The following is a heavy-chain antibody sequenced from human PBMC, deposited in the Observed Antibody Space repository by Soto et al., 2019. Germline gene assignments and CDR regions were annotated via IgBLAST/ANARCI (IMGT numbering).Heavy chain of an antibody. V-gene: IGHV3-23*01. Sequence: EVQLLESGGGLVQPGGSLRLSCAASGFTFSSYAMSCVRQAQGKGLEWVSAIIGSGGRTYYADSVKGRFTISRDNSKNTLDLQMNSLRAEDTAVYSCAKDLPDCSGGSCYRFYYYYGMDVWGQGTTVTVSS. CDR2: IIGSGGRT. J-gene: IGHJ6*02. D-gene: IGHD2-15*01. CDR3: AKDLPDCSGGSCYRFYYYYGMDV. CDR1: GFTFSSYA.